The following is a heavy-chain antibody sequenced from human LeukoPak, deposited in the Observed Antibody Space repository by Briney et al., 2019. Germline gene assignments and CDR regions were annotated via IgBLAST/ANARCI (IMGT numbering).Heavy chain of an antibody. V-gene: IGHV3-23*01. CDR2: ISGSGGST. J-gene: IGHJ4*02. CDR3: ALVPLGYCSSTSCYDPY. CDR1: GFTFSSYA. D-gene: IGHD2-2*01. Sequence: GGSLRLSSAASGFTFSSYAMSWVRQAPGKGLEWVSAISGSGGSTYYADSVKGRFTISRDNSKNTLYLQMNSLRAEDTAVYYCALVPLGYCSSTSCYDPYWGQGTLVTVSS.